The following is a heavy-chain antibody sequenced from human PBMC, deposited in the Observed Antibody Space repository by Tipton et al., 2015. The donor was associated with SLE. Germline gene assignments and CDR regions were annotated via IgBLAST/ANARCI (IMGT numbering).Heavy chain of an antibody. V-gene: IGHV3-48*01. CDR1: GFTFSKYS. D-gene: IGHD6-13*01. CDR2: ISSSSSTI. CDR3: AREQQLDY. J-gene: IGHJ4*02. Sequence: GSLRLSCAASGFTFSKYSMNWVRQAPGKGLEWVSYISSSSSTIYYADSVKGRFAISRDNAKNSLYLQMTSLRAEDTAVYFCAREQQLDYWGQGTLVTVSS.